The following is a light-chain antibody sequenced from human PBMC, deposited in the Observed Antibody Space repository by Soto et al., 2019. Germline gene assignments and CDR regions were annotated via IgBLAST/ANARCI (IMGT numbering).Light chain of an antibody. CDR1: QSVSTN. J-gene: IGKJ1*01. Sequence: EIVMTQSPATLSVSPGERATLSCRASQSVSTNLAWYQQKLGQAPRLLIYGASTTATGIPARFSGSGSGTEFTLTISSLQSEDFAVYYCQQYNYWPGTFGQGTKVDIK. V-gene: IGKV3-15*01. CDR2: GAS. CDR3: QQYNYWPGT.